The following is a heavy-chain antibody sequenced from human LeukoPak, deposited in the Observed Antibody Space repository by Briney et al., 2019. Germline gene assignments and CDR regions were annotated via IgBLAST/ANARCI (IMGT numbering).Heavy chain of an antibody. CDR2: IWYDGSNK. V-gene: IGHV3-33*01. D-gene: IGHD3-10*01. J-gene: IGHJ4*02. CDR1: GFTFSSYG. Sequence: GGSLRLSCAASGFTFSSYGMHWVRQAPGKGLEWVAVIWYDGSNKYYADSVKGRFTISRDNSKNTLYLQMNSLRAEDTAVYYCARDWGVRGVIVYFDYRGQGTLVTVSS. CDR3: ARDWGVRGVIVYFDY.